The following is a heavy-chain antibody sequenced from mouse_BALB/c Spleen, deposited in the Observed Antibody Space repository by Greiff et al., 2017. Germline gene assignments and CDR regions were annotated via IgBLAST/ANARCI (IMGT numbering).Heavy chain of an antibody. V-gene: IGHV5-6-5*01. CDR3: ARRYGSSSWLAY. Sequence: DVKLVESGGGLVKPGGSLKLSCAASGFTFSSYAMSWVRQTPEKRLEWVASISSGGSTYYPDSVKGRFTISRDNARNILYLQMSSLRSEDTAMYYCARRYGSSSWLAYWGQGTLVTVSA. D-gene: IGHD1-1*01. CDR1: GFTFSSYA. CDR2: ISSGGST. J-gene: IGHJ3*01.